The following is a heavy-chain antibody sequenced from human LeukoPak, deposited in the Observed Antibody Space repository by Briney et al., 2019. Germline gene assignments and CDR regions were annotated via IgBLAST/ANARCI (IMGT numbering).Heavy chain of an antibody. Sequence: TLSLTCTVSGGSISSGSYYWSWIRQPAGRGLEWIGHIYTSGSTNYNPSLKSRVTISVNMSKNQFSLKLSSVTAADTAVYYCARSDSSGYYPPYFDYWGQGTLVTVSS. CDR2: IYTSGST. CDR3: ARSDSSGYYPPYFDY. V-gene: IGHV4-61*09. J-gene: IGHJ4*02. D-gene: IGHD3-22*01. CDR1: GGSISSGSYY.